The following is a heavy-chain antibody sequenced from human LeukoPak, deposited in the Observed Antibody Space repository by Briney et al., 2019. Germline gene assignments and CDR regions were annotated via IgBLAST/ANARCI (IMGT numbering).Heavy chain of an antibody. CDR2: TWYDGGTK. V-gene: IGHV3-33*01. CDR1: GFTFSNYD. J-gene: IGHJ4*02. D-gene: IGHD3-10*01. Sequence: GGSLRLSCAASGFTFSNYDMHWVRQAPGKGLEWVAVTWYDGGTKYYADSVKGRFTISRDNAKNTLYLQMNRLTVEDTAVYYCGRGMRDYYGLDYWGQGFLVTVSS. CDR3: GRGMRDYYGLDY.